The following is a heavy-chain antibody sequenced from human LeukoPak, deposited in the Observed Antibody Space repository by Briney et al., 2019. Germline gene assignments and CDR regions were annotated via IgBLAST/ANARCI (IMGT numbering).Heavy chain of an antibody. CDR1: GYTFTSYD. CDR3: ARDQGGYSGYETDY. CDR2: MNPNSGNT. V-gene: IGHV1-8*01. J-gene: IGHJ4*02. D-gene: IGHD5-12*01. Sequence: GASVKVSCKASGYTFTSYDINWVRQATGQGLEWMGWMNPNSGNTGYAQKFQGRVTMTRNTSISTAYMELSSLRSEDTAVDYCARDQGGYSGYETDYWGQGTLVTVSS.